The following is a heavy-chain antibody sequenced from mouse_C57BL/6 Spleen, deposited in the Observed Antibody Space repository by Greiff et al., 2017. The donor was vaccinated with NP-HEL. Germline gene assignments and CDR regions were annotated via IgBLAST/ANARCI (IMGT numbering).Heavy chain of an antibody. CDR1: GYAFSSYW. CDR3: ASSVYGIHWYFDV. Sequence: VQLQQSGAELVKPGASVKISCKASGYAFSSYWMNWVKQRPGKGLEWIGQIYPGDGDTNYNGKFKGKATLTADKSSSTAYMQLSSLTSEDSAVYFCASSVYGIHWYFDVWGTGTTVTVSS. J-gene: IGHJ1*03. V-gene: IGHV1-80*01. CDR2: IYPGDGDT. D-gene: IGHD2-1*01.